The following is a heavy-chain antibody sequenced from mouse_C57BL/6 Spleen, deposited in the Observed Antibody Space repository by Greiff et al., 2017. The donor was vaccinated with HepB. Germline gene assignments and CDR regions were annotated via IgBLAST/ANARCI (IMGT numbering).Heavy chain of an antibody. CDR2: ISYDGSN. J-gene: IGHJ2*01. CDR1: GYSITSGYY. Sequence: EVKLMESGPGLVKPSQSLSLTCSVTGYSITSGYYWNWIRQFPGNKLEWMGYISYDGSNNYNPSLKNRISITRDTSKNQFFLKLNSVTTEDTATYYCARDGYNDYWGQGTTLTVSS. V-gene: IGHV3-6*01. CDR3: ARDGYNDY. D-gene: IGHD2-2*01.